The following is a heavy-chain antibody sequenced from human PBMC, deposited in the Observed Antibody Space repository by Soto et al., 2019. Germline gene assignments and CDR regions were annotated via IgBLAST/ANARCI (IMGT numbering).Heavy chain of an antibody. J-gene: IGHJ4*02. CDR1: GYTLTELS. CDR3: ATAVGSGSSQYYFDY. CDR2: FDPEDGET. V-gene: IGHV1-24*01. Sequence: ASVKVSCKVSGYTLTELSMHWVRQAPGKGLEWLGGFDPEDGETIYAQKFQGRVTMTEDTSTDTAYMELSSLRSEDTAVYYCATAVGSGSSQYYFDYWGQGTLVTVSS. D-gene: IGHD1-26*01.